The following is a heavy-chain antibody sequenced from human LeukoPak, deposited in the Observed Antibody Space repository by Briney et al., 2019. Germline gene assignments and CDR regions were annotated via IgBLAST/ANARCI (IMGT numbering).Heavy chain of an antibody. CDR2: ISYDGSNK. CDR1: GFTFSTYA. Sequence: PGRSLRLSCAASGFTFSTYAMHWVRQGPGKGLEWVAVISYDGSNKFYADSVKGRFTISRDNSKNTLYLQMSSLSAEDTAVYYCARTTTPHYCGSGSHALCYWGRGTLVTVPS. CDR3: ARTTTPHYCGSGSHALCY. V-gene: IGHV3-30-3*01. J-gene: IGHJ4*02. D-gene: IGHD3-10*01.